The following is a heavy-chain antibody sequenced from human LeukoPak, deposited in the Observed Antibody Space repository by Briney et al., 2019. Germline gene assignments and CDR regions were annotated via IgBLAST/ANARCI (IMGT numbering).Heavy chain of an antibody. Sequence: GGSLRLSCAASGFTFSSYWMHWVRQAPGEGLVWVSRINSDGSSTSYADSVKGRFTISRDNAKNTLYLQMNSLRAEDTAVYYCARDMGITIFGVVTLGDYFDYWGQGTLVTVSS. CDR1: GFTFSSYW. CDR3: ARDMGITIFGVVTLGDYFDY. CDR2: INSDGSST. D-gene: IGHD3-3*01. J-gene: IGHJ4*02. V-gene: IGHV3-74*01.